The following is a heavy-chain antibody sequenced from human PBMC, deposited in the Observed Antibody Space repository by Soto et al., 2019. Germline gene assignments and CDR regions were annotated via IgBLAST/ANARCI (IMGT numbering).Heavy chain of an antibody. CDR3: ARDRVSRRSSYFDY. CDR2: IKQGGNDK. J-gene: IGHJ4*02. V-gene: IGHV3-7*01. CDR1: GFTFSYSW. Sequence: DVELVESGGGLVQPGGSLRLSCATSGFTFSYSWMNWVRQAPGKGLEWVANIKQGGNDKSYVDSVRGRFTISRDDAKTSLYLQMNSLRAEDTAVYYCARDRVSRRSSYFDYWGQGTLVTVSS.